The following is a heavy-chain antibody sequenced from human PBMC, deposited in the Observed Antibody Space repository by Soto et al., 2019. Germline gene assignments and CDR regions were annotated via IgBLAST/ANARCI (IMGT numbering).Heavy chain of an antibody. D-gene: IGHD3-22*01. CDR2: INAGNGNT. Sequence: ASVKVSCKASGYTFTSYAMHWVRQAPGQRLEWMGWINAGNGNTKYSQKFQGRVTITRDTSASTAYMELSSLRSEDTAVYYCAKPSSGYYYFDYWGQVTLVTVSS. V-gene: IGHV1-3*01. CDR3: AKPSSGYYYFDY. J-gene: IGHJ4*02. CDR1: GYTFTSYA.